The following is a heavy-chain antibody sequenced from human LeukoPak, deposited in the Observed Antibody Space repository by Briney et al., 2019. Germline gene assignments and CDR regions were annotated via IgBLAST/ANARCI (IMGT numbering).Heavy chain of an antibody. CDR1: GYTFTNYY. CDR2: INPSDGGT. CDR3: ARDTRTVTAVTRGQHYYYGLDV. V-gene: IGHV1-46*01. J-gene: IGHJ6*02. Sequence: GASVRVSCKASGYTFTNYYLHWARQAPGHGLEWMAIINPSDGGTYYEQKLQGRVTVTRDTSTSTVYMELSSLRSDDTAVYYCARDTRTVTAVTRGQHYYYGLDVWGQGTTVTVSS. D-gene: IGHD4-17*01.